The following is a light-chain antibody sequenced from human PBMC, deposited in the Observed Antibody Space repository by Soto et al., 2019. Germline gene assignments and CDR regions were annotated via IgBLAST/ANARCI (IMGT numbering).Light chain of an antibody. CDR3: QQRANWPLT. V-gene: IGKV3-11*01. CDR2: DAS. J-gene: IGKJ4*01. CDR1: QSVNIY. Sequence: EIVLTQSPATVSLSPGERVTLSCRASQSVNIYLAWYQQKPGQAPRLLIYDASNRATGVPARFSGSGSGTDFTLTISSLESEDFAVYYCQQRANWPLTFGGGTKVDSK.